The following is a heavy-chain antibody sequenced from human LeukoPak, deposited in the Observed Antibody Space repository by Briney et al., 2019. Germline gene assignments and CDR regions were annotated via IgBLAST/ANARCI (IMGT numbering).Heavy chain of an antibody. Sequence: SQTLSLTCAISGDSVSSNSVTWNWIRKSPSRGLEWLGRTYYRSTWYNDYAVSVRGRITVNPDTSKNQFSLHLNSVAPEDTAVYYCARRLTQYDCFDPWGQGTLVTVSS. CDR1: GDSVSSNSVT. D-gene: IGHD2-2*01. CDR2: TYYRSTWYN. V-gene: IGHV6-1*01. CDR3: ARRLTQYDCFDP. J-gene: IGHJ5*02.